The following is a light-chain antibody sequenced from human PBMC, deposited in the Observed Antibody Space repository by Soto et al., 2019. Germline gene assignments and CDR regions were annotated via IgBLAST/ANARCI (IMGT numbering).Light chain of an antibody. J-gene: IGLJ2*01. CDR1: SSDVGGYNY. Sequence: QSALTQPRSVSGSPGRSVTISCTGTSSDVGGYNYVSWYQQHPGKAPKLMIYDVSERPSGVPDRFSGSKSGNTASLTISGLQAEDEADYYCCSYAGTYVVFGGGTQLTVL. CDR2: DVS. V-gene: IGLV2-11*01. CDR3: CSYAGTYVV.